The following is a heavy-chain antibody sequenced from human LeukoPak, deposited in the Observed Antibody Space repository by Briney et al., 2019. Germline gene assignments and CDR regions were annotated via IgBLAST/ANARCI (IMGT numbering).Heavy chain of an antibody. CDR3: AREDRTCGGDCYPFDY. V-gene: IGHV1-69*04. Sequence: SVKVSCKASGGTFSSYAISWVRQAPGQGLEWMGRIIPILGIANYAQKFQGRVTITAGKSTSTAYMELSSLRSEDTAVYYCAREDRTCGGDCYPFDYWGQGTLVTVSS. D-gene: IGHD2-21*02. J-gene: IGHJ4*02. CDR2: IIPILGIA. CDR1: GGTFSSYA.